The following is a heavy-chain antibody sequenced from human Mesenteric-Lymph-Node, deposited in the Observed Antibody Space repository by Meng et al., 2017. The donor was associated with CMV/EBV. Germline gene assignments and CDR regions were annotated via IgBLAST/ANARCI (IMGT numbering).Heavy chain of an antibody. CDR1: GGSFSGYY. Sequence: GSLRLSCAVYGGSFSGYYWSWIRQPPGKGLEWIGEINHSGSTNYNPSLKSRVTISVDTSKNQFSLKLSSVTAADTAVYYCARGFYCSSTSCAQYYFDYWGQGTLVTVSS. J-gene: IGHJ4*02. D-gene: IGHD2-2*01. CDR3: ARGFYCSSTSCAQYYFDY. CDR2: INHSGST. V-gene: IGHV4-34*01.